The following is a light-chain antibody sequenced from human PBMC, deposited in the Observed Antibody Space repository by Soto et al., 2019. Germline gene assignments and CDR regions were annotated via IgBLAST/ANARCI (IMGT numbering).Light chain of an antibody. J-gene: IGKJ5*01. Sequence: EIVITQSPAILSVSPGETATLSCRASQSVSSDLAWYQQKLGRAPSLLIYGASTRATGIPARFSGSGSGTDFTLTISSLQSEDSAFYDCQQYNNWPTFGQGTRLEI. V-gene: IGKV3-15*01. CDR3: QQYNNWPT. CDR2: GAS. CDR1: QSVSSD.